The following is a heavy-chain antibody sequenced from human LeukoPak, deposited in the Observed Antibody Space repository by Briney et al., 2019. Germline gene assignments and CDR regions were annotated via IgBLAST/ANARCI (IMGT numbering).Heavy chain of an antibody. CDR3: ARVPRLNDYYYYYMDV. J-gene: IGHJ6*03. CDR2: IYYSGST. V-gene: IGHV4-59*01. CDR1: GGSISSYY. Sequence: SETLSLTCTVSGGSISSYYWSWIRQPPGKGLEWLGYIYYSGSTNYNSSLKSRVTISVDTSKNQFSLKLSSVTAADTAVYYCARVPRLNDYYYYYMDVWGKGTTVTVSS. D-gene: IGHD3-16*01.